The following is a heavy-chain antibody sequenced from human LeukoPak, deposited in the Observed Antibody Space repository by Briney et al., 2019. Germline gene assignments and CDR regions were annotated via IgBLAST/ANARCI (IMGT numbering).Heavy chain of an antibody. Sequence: ASVKVSCKASGYTFTGYYMHWVRQAPGQGLEWMGWINPNSGGTNYAQKFQGRVTMTRDTSISTAYMELSRLRSEDTAVYYCARDLGDSSGYFLWSYYMDVWGKGTTVTVSS. J-gene: IGHJ6*03. CDR1: GYTFTGYY. CDR2: INPNSGGT. D-gene: IGHD3-22*01. CDR3: ARDLGDSSGYFLWSYYMDV. V-gene: IGHV1-2*02.